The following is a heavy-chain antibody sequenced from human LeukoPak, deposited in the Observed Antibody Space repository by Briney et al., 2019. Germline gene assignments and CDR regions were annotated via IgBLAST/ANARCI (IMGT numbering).Heavy chain of an antibody. V-gene: IGHV5-51*01. CDR2: IYPGDSDT. D-gene: IGHD3-10*01. J-gene: IGHJ3*02. Sequence: GESLKISCKGSGYSFTSYWIGWVRQMPGKGLEWMGIIYPGDSDTRYSPSFQGQVTISADKSISTAYLQWSSLKASDTAMYYCASGRALWFGALGDAFDIWGQGTMVTVSS. CDR1: GYSFTSYW. CDR3: ASGRALWFGALGDAFDI.